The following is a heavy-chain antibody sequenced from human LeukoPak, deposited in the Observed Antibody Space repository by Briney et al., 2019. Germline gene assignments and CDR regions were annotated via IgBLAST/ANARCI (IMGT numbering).Heavy chain of an antibody. V-gene: IGHV1-46*01. CDR1: GYTFTSYY. J-gene: IGHJ4*02. CDR3: ARATGGVMVRGAQGSIDY. CDR2: INPSGGST. Sequence: GASVKVSCKASGYTFTSYYMHWVRQAPGQGLEWMGIINPSGGSTSYAQKFQGRVTMTRDTSTSTVYMELSSLRSEDTAVYYCARATGGVMVRGAQGSIDYWGQGTLVTVSS. D-gene: IGHD3-10*01.